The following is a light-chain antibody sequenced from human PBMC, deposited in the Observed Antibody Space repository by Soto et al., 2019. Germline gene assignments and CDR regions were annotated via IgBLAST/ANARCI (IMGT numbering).Light chain of an antibody. J-gene: IGKJ5*01. V-gene: IGKV1-39*01. CDR1: QTVRTY. CDR3: QQTFSTPIT. Sequence: DIQMTQSPSSLSASVGDRVTITCRASQTVRTYLNWYQQNPGKAPTLLVYAASTLESAVPPRFSGDGSETDFTLTIGGLQPEDFATYYCQQTFSTPITFGQGTRLE. CDR2: AAS.